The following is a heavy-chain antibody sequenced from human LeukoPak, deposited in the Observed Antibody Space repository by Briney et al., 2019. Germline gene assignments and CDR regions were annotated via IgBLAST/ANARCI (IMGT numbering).Heavy chain of an antibody. CDR1: GGSISSSNYY. J-gene: IGHJ6*03. CDR3: ARGITIFGNYMDV. CDR2: IYYSGST. V-gene: IGHV4-39*07. D-gene: IGHD3-3*01. Sequence: SETLSLTCTVSGGSISSSNYYWGWIRQPPGKGLEWVGNIYYSGSTYYNPSLESRVTISVDTSMTQFSLRLTSVTAADTAVYYCARGITIFGNYMDVWGKGTTVTVSS.